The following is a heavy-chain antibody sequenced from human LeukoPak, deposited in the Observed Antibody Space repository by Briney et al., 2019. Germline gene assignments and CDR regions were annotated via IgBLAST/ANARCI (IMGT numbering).Heavy chain of an antibody. V-gene: IGHV1-69*05. J-gene: IGHJ4*02. Sequence: GASVKVSCKASGGTFSRYAISWVRKAPGQGLEWMGRIIPIFGTANYAQKFQGRVTITTDESTSTAYMELSSLRSGDTAVYYCARDSGSYWGQGTLVTVSS. CDR3: ARDSGSY. D-gene: IGHD1-26*01. CDR2: IIPIFGTA. CDR1: GGTFSRYA.